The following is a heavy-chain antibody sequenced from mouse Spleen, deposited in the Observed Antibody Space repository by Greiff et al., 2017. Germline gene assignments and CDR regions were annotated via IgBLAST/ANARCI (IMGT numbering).Heavy chain of an antibody. CDR1: GFTFSDFY. V-gene: IGHV7-1*01. J-gene: IGHJ4*01. CDR2: SGNKANDYTT. CDR3: ARDARYDGAMDY. D-gene: IGHD2-12*01. Sequence: EVKLVESGGGLVQSGRSPRLSCATSGFTFSDFYMEWVRQAPGKGLEWIAASGNKANDYTTEYSASVKGRFIVSRDTSQSILYLQMNALRAEDTAIYYCARDARYDGAMDYWGQGTSVTVSS.